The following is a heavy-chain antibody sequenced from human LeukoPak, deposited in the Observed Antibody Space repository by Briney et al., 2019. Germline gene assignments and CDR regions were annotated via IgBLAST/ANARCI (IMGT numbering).Heavy chain of an antibody. D-gene: IGHD5-18*01. Sequence: PGGSLRLSCAASGFSFSTSAMSWVRQAPGKGLEWLSAISDSGKSTSYADSVTGRFIISRDNSKNTVFLQMTRLRAEDTALYYCAKRGYSYGPDYFDSWGQGSLVTVSS. V-gene: IGHV3-23*01. CDR1: GFSFSTSA. CDR2: ISDSGKST. J-gene: IGHJ4*02. CDR3: AKRGYSYGPDYFDS.